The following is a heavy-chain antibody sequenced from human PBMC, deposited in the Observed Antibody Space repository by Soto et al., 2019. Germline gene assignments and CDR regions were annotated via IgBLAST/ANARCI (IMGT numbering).Heavy chain of an antibody. D-gene: IGHD3-22*01. CDR2: IRSKAYGGTT. V-gene: IGHV3-49*04. CDR1: GFTFGDYS. CDR3: AVDSSGYYYV. Sequence: LRLSCTASGFTFGDYSMSWVRQAPGEGLEWVGFIRSKAYGGTTEYAASVKGRFTISRDDSKSIAYLQMNSLKTEDTAVYYCAVDSSGYYYVWGQGTLVTVSS. J-gene: IGHJ4*02.